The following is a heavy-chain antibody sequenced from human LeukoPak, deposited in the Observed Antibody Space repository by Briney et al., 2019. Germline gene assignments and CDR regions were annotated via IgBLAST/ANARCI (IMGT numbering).Heavy chain of an antibody. D-gene: IGHD5-12*01. CDR2: IYYSGST. V-gene: IGHV4-39*01. J-gene: IGHJ4*02. Sequence: PSETLSLTCTVSGGSISSRSYYWGWIRQPPGKGLEWIGRIYYSGSTYYNPSLKSRVTISVDTSKNQFSLKLSSVTAADTAVYYCARQGSAYDYVCWGQGTLVTVSS. CDR1: GGSISSRSYY. CDR3: ARQGSAYDYVC.